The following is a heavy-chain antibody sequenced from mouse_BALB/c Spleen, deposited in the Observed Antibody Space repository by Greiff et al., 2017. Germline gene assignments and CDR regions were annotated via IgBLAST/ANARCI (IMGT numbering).Heavy chain of an antibody. Sequence: GGGLVQPKGSLKLSCAALGFTFNTYALNWVRQAPVKGLEWVARIRSKSNNYATYYADSVKDRFTISRDDSQSMLYLQMNNLKTEDTAMYYCVDWYFDVWGAGTTVTVSS. CDR1: GFTFNTYA. J-gene: IGHJ1*01. CDR3: VDWYFDV. V-gene: IGHV10-1*02. CDR2: IRSKSNNYAT.